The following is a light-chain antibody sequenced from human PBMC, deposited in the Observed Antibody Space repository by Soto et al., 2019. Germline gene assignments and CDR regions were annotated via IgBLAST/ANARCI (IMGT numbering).Light chain of an antibody. J-gene: IGLJ1*01. Sequence: QSVLTQPASVSGSPGQSITISCTGTSSDVGNYNYVSWYQRHPAKAPKLMIFEVSNRPSGISSRFSGSKSGNTASLTISGLQAEDEADYYCSSYTSSSNYVFGTGTKVTVL. V-gene: IGLV2-14*01. CDR1: SSDVGNYNY. CDR2: EVS. CDR3: SSYTSSSNYV.